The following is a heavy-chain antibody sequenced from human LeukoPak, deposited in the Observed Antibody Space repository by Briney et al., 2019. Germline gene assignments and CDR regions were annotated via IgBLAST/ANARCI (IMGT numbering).Heavy chain of an antibody. CDR3: ARAFRNFYYGSGTYYFDY. CDR1: GFTFSSYE. Sequence: GGSLRLSCAASGFTFSSYEMNWVRQAPGKGLEWVSYISSSGSTIYYADSVKGRFTISRDNAKNSLYLQMNSLRAEDTAVYYCARAFRNFYYGSGTYYFDYWGQGTLVTVSS. CDR2: ISSSGSTI. J-gene: IGHJ4*02. V-gene: IGHV3-48*03. D-gene: IGHD3-10*01.